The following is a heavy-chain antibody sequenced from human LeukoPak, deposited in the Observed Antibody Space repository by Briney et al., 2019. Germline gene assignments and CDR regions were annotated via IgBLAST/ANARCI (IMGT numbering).Heavy chain of an antibody. J-gene: IGHJ4*02. CDR3: TRDRAGDLDY. V-gene: IGHV3-64*01. D-gene: IGHD7-27*01. CDR2: ISSNGGST. CDR1: GFTFSSYA. Sequence: GGSLRLSCAASGFTFSSYAMHWVRQAPGKGLEYVSAISSNGGSTYYANSVKGRFTISRDNSKNTLYLQMGSLRAEDMAVYYCTRDRAGDLDYWGQGTLVTVSS.